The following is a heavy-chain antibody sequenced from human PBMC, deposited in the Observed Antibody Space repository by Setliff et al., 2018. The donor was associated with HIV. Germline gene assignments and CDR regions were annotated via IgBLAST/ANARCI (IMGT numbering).Heavy chain of an antibody. D-gene: IGHD5-12*01. CDR2: IYHSGTT. J-gene: IGHJ4*02. CDR1: FYSISSVYY. V-gene: IGHV4-38-2*01. CDR3: ARQGDGYNLYHVYYFDY. Sequence: SYTLSLTFSFSFYSISSVYYWGWIRQTPGTGLEWIGSIYHSGTTYYNPSLRSRVTISVDTSKNQFSLKLSSVTAADTAVYYCARQGDGYNLYHVYYFDYWGQGTLVTVSS.